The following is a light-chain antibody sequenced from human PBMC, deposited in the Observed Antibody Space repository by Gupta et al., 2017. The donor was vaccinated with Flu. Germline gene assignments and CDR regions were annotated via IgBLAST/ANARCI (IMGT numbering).Light chain of an antibody. CDR1: QSISNN. V-gene: IGKV3-15*01. CDR3: QHYRDRPPWT. CDR2: NSY. Sequence: EIMLTQSPATLSVSLGERVTVSCRASQSISNNLAWYKQKPGQPPRLLIYNSYTRATDIPARFSGDGYGTDFTLTIDSRRSEDFAVYYCQHYRDRPPWTFGQGTKVDIK. J-gene: IGKJ1*01.